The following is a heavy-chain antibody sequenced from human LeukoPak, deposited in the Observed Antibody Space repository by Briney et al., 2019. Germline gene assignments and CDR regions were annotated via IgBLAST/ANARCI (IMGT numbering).Heavy chain of an antibody. CDR2: ISSSSTTI. CDR1: GFIFNTYS. J-gene: IGHJ6*03. V-gene: IGHV3-48*01. CDR3: ADSSTTSYYMDV. Sequence: GGSLRLSCAASGFIFNTYSMNWVRQAPGKGLEWVSYISSSSTTIKYAESVKGRFTISRDNAKNSLYLQMNSLRAEDTAVYYCADSSTTSYYMDVWGKGITVTVSS. D-gene: IGHD2-2*01.